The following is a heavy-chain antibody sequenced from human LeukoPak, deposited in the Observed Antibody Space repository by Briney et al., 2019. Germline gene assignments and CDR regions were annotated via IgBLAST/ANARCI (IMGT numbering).Heavy chain of an antibody. CDR2: IGGSSGSK. CDR1: GFTLTSYA. J-gene: IGHJ6*02. V-gene: IGHV3-23*01. Sequence: GGSLRLSCAASGFTLTSYAMSWVRQAPGKGLEGVSAIGGSSGSKFYPDSVRGRFTISRDNSKNTLYLQMNSMRAEDTAVYYCARGSSSWSDPYYYYGMDVWGQGTTVTVSS. CDR3: ARGSSSWSDPYYYYGMDV. D-gene: IGHD6-13*01.